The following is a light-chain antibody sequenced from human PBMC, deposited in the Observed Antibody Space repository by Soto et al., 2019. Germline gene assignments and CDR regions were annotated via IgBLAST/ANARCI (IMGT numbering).Light chain of an antibody. J-gene: IGKJ5*01. V-gene: IGKV3-11*01. CDR3: QQHSNWPLT. Sequence: EVVLTQSPATLSLSPGEGATLSCRASQSIGNYLAWYQQKPGQAPRLLIHYASTRATGIPARFSGSGSGTDFTLTISSLESEDFAVYYCQQHSNWPLTFGHGTRLGN. CDR2: YAS. CDR1: QSIGNY.